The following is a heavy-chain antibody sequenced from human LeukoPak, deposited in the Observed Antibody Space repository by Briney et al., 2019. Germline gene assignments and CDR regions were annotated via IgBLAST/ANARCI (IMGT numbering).Heavy chain of an antibody. CDR1: GITFNYAW. D-gene: IGHD3-10*01. J-gene: IGHJ4*02. CDR2: IKSKPSGGTT. CDR3: ATVFSLMDPTFDS. Sequence: GGSLRLSCAASGITFNYAWMTWVRLAPGKGLEWVGLIKSKPSGGTTDYAAPVKGRFTISRDDSENTVYLQMNSLKTEDTAVYYCATVFSLMDPTFDSWGQGTQVTVSS. V-gene: IGHV3-15*01.